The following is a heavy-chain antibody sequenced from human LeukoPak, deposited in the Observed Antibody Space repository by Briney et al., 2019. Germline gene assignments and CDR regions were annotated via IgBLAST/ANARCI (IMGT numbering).Heavy chain of an antibody. CDR3: ARDSPGGIVLLTDPSWDFDY. J-gene: IGHJ4*02. D-gene: IGHD2-21*02. CDR1: GFTFSSYG. CDR2: ISHEGTNK. Sequence: GGSLRLSCAASGFTFSSYGMHWVRQAPGKRLEWVALISHEGTNKYYGDSVKGRFTISRDKSKSTLFLQMNSLRAEDTAVYYCARDSPGGIVLLTDPSWDFDYWGQGTLVTVSS. V-gene: IGHV3-30*03.